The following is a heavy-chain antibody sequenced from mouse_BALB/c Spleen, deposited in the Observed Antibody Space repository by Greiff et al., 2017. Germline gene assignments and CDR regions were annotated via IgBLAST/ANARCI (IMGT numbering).Heavy chain of an antibody. D-gene: IGHD1-2*01. CDR1: GFSLTSYG. J-gene: IGHJ4*01. V-gene: IGHV2-2*02. CDR2: IWSGGST. Sequence: QVQLKQSGPGLVQPSQSLSITCTVSGFSLTSYGVHWVRQSPGKGLEWLGVIWSGGSTDYNAAFISRLSISKDNSKSQVFFKMNSLQANDTAIYYCARKGLLRPDYYAMDYWGQGTSVTVSS. CDR3: ARKGLLRPDYYAMDY.